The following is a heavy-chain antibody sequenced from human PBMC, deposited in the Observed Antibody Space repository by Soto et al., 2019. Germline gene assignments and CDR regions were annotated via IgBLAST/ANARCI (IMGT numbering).Heavy chain of an antibody. J-gene: IGHJ6*01. CDR3: VNEGRSGWPYYYGLDV. V-gene: IGHV3-30*18. CDR2: ISYDGRNK. Sequence: QVQLVESGGGGVQPGRSLRLSCSASGFTFSSYGIHWVRQAPGKGLEWVAVISYDGRNKYYADSVKGRFAISRDNSRNTRYLQMSSLIAEYKAVYDCVNEGRSGWPYYYGLDVW. D-gene: IGHD6-19*01. CDR1: GFTFSSYG.